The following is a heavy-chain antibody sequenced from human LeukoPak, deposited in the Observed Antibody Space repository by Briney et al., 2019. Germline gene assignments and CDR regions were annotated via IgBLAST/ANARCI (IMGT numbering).Heavy chain of an antibody. CDR2: IYHSGST. V-gene: IGHV4-31*03. Sequence: SQTLSLTCTVSGGSISSGGYFWNWIRQHPGKGLEWIGNIYHSGSTYHNPSLKSRVTISVDTSKNQFSLKLSSVTAADTAVYYCARRYSGYEYSDYWGQGTLVTVSS. CDR3: ARRYSGYEYSDY. CDR1: GGSISSGGYF. J-gene: IGHJ4*02. D-gene: IGHD5-12*01.